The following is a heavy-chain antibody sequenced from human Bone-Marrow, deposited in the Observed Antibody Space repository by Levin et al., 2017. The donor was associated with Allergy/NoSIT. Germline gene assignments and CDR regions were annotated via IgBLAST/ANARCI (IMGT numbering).Heavy chain of an antibody. V-gene: IGHV3-7*01. CDR1: GFNFDKFW. Sequence: ASVKVSCTASGFNFDKFWISWVRQAPGKGLEWVANIREDSVDKNYADSVRGRFTISRDNAKNLLFLEMNSLRAEYTAVYYCARDSGGYASYDHWGRGTLVTVS. CDR3: ARDSGGYASYDH. CDR2: IREDSVDK. D-gene: IGHD1-26*01. J-gene: IGHJ4*02.